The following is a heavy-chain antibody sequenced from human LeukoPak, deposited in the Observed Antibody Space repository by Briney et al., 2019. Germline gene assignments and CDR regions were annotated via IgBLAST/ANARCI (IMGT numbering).Heavy chain of an antibody. J-gene: IGHJ4*02. V-gene: IGHV4-31*03. CDR3: ARESNGDYFDY. D-gene: IGHD4-17*01. Sequence: SQTLSLTCTVSGGSISSGGYYWSWIRQHPGKGLEWIGYIYYSGSTYYNPSLKSRVTISVDTSKNQFSLKLSSVTAVDTAVYYCARESNGDYFDYWGQGTLVTVSS. CDR1: GGSISSGGYY. CDR2: IYYSGST.